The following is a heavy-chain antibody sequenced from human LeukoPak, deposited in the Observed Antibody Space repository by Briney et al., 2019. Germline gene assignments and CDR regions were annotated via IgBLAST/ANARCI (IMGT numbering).Heavy chain of an antibody. V-gene: IGHV4-59*01. D-gene: IGHD3-10*01. Sequence: PSETLSLTXTVSGGSISSYYWSWIRQPPGKGLEWIGYIYYSGSTNYNPSLKSRVTISVDTSKNQFSLKLSSVTAADTAVYYCARDQVVRGVSYYYYYMDVWGKGTTVTVSS. CDR2: IYYSGST. CDR1: GGSISSYY. J-gene: IGHJ6*03. CDR3: ARDQVVRGVSYYYYYMDV.